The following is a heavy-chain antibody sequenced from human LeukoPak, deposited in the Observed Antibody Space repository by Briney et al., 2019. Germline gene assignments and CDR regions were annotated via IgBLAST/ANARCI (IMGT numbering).Heavy chain of an antibody. D-gene: IGHD2-15*01. CDR2: ISAYNGNT. Sequence: ASVKVSCKASGYTFTSYGISWVRQAPGQGLEWMGWISAYNGNTNYAQKLQGRVTMTTDTSTSTAYMELRSLRSDDTAVCYCARGYCSGGSCYTFDYWGQGTLVTVSS. CDR1: GYTFTSYG. V-gene: IGHV1-18*01. J-gene: IGHJ4*02. CDR3: ARGYCSGGSCYTFDY.